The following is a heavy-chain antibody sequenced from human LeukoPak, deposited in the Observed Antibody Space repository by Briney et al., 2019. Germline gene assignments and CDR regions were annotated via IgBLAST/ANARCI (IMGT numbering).Heavy chain of an antibody. CDR2: VRTRGDPT. Sequence: GGSLRLSCAASGFRFDSYPMNWVRQPPGKGMERLSNVRTRGDPTSYADSVRGRFTISRDNAKKSLFLQINSLRVEDTAVYFCVRDVDYAFDYWGQGVLVIVSS. V-gene: IGHV3-48*01. D-gene: IGHD4-17*01. J-gene: IGHJ4*02. CDR1: GFRFDSYP. CDR3: VRDVDYAFDY.